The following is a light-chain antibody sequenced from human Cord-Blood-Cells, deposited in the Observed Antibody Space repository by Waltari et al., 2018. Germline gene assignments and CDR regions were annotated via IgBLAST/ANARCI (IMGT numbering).Light chain of an antibody. CDR1: SSDVGGYNY. J-gene: IGLJ3*02. V-gene: IGLV2-14*01. Sequence: QSALTQPASVSGSPGQSITISCTGTSSDVGGYNYVSWYQQHPGKAPKLMIYDVSNRPSGVSNRFSGPKSGNTASLTSSGLQAEDEADYYCSSYTSSSTRVFGGGTKLTVL. CDR3: SSYTSSSTRV. CDR2: DVS.